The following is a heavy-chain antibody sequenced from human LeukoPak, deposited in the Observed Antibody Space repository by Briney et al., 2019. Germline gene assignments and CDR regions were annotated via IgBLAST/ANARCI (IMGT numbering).Heavy chain of an antibody. D-gene: IGHD1-26*01. Sequence: GSLRLSCAASGFTFTSYSMNWVRQAPGKGLEWVSTISGGGGSTYYADSVKGRFTISRDNSKNTLYLQVNSLRAEDTAVYYCAKGGKWDVTPFDYWGQGALVTVSS. CDR2: ISGGGGST. J-gene: IGHJ4*02. CDR3: AKGGKWDVTPFDY. V-gene: IGHV3-23*01. CDR1: GFTFTSYS.